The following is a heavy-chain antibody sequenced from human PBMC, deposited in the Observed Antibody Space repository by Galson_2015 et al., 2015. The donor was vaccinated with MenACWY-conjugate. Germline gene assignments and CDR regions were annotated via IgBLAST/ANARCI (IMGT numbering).Heavy chain of an antibody. J-gene: IGHJ6*02. CDR1: GFTFSNYW. CDR3: ARKIKAVAGENYYYYGMDV. CDR2: IKQDGSEK. D-gene: IGHD6-19*01. V-gene: IGHV3-7*03. Sequence: SLRLSCAGSGFTFSNYWMSWVRQAPGKGLEWVANIKQDGSEKYYVDSVKGRFTISRDNAKISLYLQMNSLRAEDTAVYYCARKIKAVAGENYYYYGMDVWVQGTTVTVSS.